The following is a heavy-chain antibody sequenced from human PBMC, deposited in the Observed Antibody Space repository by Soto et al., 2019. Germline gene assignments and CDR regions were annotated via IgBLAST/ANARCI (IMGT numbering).Heavy chain of an antibody. V-gene: IGHV3-9*01. D-gene: IGHD3-10*01. CDR2: VNWNSGRI. CDR1: GFTFDDYA. CDR3: AKDRGSGSYAANYYYYGMDV. Sequence: EEQLVESGGGLVQPGRSLRLSCAASGFTFDDYAMHWVRQAPGKGLEWVSGVNWNSGRIGYADSVKGRFTISRDNAKTSLYLQMSSLGAEDTALYYCAKDRGSGSYAANYYYYGMDVWGQGTTVTVSS. J-gene: IGHJ6*02.